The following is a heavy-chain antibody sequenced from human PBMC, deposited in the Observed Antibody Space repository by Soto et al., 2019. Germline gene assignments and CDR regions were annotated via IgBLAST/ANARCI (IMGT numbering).Heavy chain of an antibody. CDR3: AHRRVAVAGPFDY. J-gene: IGHJ4*02. D-gene: IGHD6-19*01. CDR2: IYWDDDK. Sequence: QITLKESGPTLVKPTHTLTLTCSFSGFSLSTRGVGVGWIRQPPGKALEWLALIYWDDDKRYSPSLKSRVTITKDTYKNQVVLMMNNMDPVDTATYYCAHRRVAVAGPFDYWGQGTQVTDSS. CDR1: GFSLSTRGVG. V-gene: IGHV2-5*02.